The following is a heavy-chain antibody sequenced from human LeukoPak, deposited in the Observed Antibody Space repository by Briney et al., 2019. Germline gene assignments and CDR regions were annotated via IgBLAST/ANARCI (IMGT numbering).Heavy chain of an antibody. CDR1: GFTFSSYS. V-gene: IGHV3-21*01. CDR2: ISSSSSYI. J-gene: IGHJ4*02. Sequence: PGGSLRLSCAASGFTFSSYSMNWVRQAPGKGLEWVSSISSSSSYIYYADSVKSRFTISRDNAKNSLYLQMNSLRAEDTAVYYCARDHTDGGYVHWGQGTLVTVSS. CDR3: ARDHTDGGYVH. D-gene: IGHD5-12*01.